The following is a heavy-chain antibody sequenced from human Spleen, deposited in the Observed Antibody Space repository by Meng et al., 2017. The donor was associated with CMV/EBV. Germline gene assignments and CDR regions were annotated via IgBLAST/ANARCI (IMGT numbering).Heavy chain of an antibody. Sequence: SETLSLTCTVSGGSISSSDYYWGWIRQPPGKGLEWIGSIYYSGSTYYNPSLKSRVTISVDTSKNQFSLKLSSVTAADTAVYYCARLPNIVLVPAAVQYLDYWGQGTLVTVSS. CDR3: ARLPNIVLVPAAVQYLDY. CDR1: GGSISSSDYY. D-gene: IGHD2-2*01. CDR2: IYYSGST. J-gene: IGHJ4*02. V-gene: IGHV4-39*07.